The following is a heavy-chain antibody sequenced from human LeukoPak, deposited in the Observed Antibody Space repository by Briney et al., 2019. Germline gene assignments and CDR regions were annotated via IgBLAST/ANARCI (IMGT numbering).Heavy chain of an antibody. V-gene: IGHV3-7*03. D-gene: IGHD6-19*01. CDR1: GPTFNRDW. Sequence: GGSLRLSCTNSGPTFNRDWMGWLRQAPGKGLEWLAHIKPDESRIFYADSVKGRFTISRDNAKNSLFLQMNSLRAEDTAVYYCARDQEQLNCWGQGTLVTVSS. CDR3: ARDQEQLNC. J-gene: IGHJ4*02. CDR2: IKPDESRI.